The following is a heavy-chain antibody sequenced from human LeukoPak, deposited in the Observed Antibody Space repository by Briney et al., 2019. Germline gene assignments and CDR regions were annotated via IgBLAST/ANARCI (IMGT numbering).Heavy chain of an antibody. Sequence: SVKVSCKASVGTFSSYAISWVRQAPGQGLEWMGGIIPIFGTANYAQKFQGRVTITADESTSTAYMELSSLRSEDTAVYYCARPGTCYYDSSGYPYYFDYWGQGTLVTVSS. V-gene: IGHV1-69*13. J-gene: IGHJ4*02. CDR1: VGTFSSYA. CDR3: ARPGTCYYDSSGYPYYFDY. CDR2: IIPIFGTA. D-gene: IGHD3-22*01.